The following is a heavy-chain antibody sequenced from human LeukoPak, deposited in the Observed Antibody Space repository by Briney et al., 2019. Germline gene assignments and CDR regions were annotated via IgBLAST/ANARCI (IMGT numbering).Heavy chain of an antibody. Sequence: PGGSLLLSCAASGFTFSSYWMSWVRPAPGKGLEWVANIKQDGSEKYYVDSVKGRFTISRDNAKNSLYLQMNSLRAEDTAVYYCARVANSGWYDPLYYYYGMDVWGQGTTVTVSS. CDR3: ARVANSGWYDPLYYYYGMDV. CDR2: IKQDGSEK. CDR1: GFTFSSYW. V-gene: IGHV3-7*01. D-gene: IGHD6-19*01. J-gene: IGHJ6*02.